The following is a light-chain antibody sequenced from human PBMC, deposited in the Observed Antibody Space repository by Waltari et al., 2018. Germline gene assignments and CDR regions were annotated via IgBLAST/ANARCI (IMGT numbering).Light chain of an antibody. Sequence: DIQMTQSPSSVSASVGDTVTITCRASQSISAWLAWYQQKPGKAPKLLISAAFNLQSGVPSRFSGSRSGTDFSLTISSLQPEDFATYYCQQGNTLPFAFGGGTTVEIK. CDR1: QSISAW. CDR2: AAF. J-gene: IGKJ4*01. V-gene: IGKV1D-12*01. CDR3: QQGNTLPFA.